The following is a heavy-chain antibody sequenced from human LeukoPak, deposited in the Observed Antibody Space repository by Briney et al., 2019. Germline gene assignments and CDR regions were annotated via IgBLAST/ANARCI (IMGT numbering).Heavy chain of an antibody. CDR2: MNPNSANT. V-gene: IGHV1-8*01. CDR3: AREYGNLTMVTNFDF. CDR1: GYTFTSYD. Sequence: ASVKVSCKASGYTFTSYDINWVRQATGQGLEWMGWMNPNSANTGYAQKFQGRVTMTRNTSISTAYMELVSLRSEDTAVYYCAREYGNLTMVTNFDFWGQGTLVTVSS. J-gene: IGHJ4*02. D-gene: IGHD4-17*01.